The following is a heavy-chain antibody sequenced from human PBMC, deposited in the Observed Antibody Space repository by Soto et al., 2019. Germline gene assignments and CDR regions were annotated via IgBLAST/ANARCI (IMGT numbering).Heavy chain of an antibody. J-gene: IGHJ6*02. CDR1: GGTFSSYA. CDR3: ARGDYDFWSGYSAHYYYGMDV. Sequence: SVKVSCKTSGGTFSSYAISWVRQAPGQGLEWMGGIIPIFDTANYAQKFQGRVTITADESTSTAYMELSSLRSEDTAVYYCARGDYDFWSGYSAHYYYGMDVWGQGTTVTVSS. CDR2: IIPIFDTA. D-gene: IGHD3-3*01. V-gene: IGHV1-69*13.